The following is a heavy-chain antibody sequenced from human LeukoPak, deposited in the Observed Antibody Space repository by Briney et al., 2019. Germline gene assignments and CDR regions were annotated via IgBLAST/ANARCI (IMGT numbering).Heavy chain of an antibody. CDR1: GFTFSNAW. CDR3: ARNYGSGSYYDL. V-gene: IGHV4-4*02. D-gene: IGHD3-10*01. J-gene: IGHJ4*02. CDR2: IYHSGST. Sequence: GSLRLSCAASGFTFSNAWMSWVRQAPGKGLEWIGYIYHSGSTYYNPSLKSRVTISVDRSKNQFSLKLSSVTAADTAVYYCARNYGSGSYYDLWGQGTLVTVSS.